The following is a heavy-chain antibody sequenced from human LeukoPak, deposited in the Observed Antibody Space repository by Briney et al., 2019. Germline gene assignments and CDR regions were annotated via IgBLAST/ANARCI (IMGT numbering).Heavy chain of an antibody. D-gene: IGHD5-18*01. V-gene: IGHV4-61*01. CDR2: IYYSGST. CDR3: AREEVPYSYGFGDAFDI. J-gene: IGHJ3*02. CDR1: GGSVSSGSYY. Sequence: SETLSLTCTVSGGSVSSGSYYWSWIRQPPGKGLEWIGYIYYSGSTNYNPSLKSRVTISVDTSKNQFSLKLSSVTAADTAVYYCAREEVPYSYGFGDAFDIWGQGTMVTVSS.